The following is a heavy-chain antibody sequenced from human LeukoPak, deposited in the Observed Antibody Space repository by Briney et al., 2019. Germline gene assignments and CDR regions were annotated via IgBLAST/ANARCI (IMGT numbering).Heavy chain of an antibody. CDR3: ARRYCSSTSCYGAYYYYYMDV. CDR1: GFTFSSYS. CDR2: ISSSSSTI. V-gene: IGHV3-48*04. Sequence: GGSLRLPCAASGFTFSSYSMNWVRQAPGKGLEWVSYISSSSSTIYYADSVKGRFTISRDNAKNSLYLQMNSLRAEDTAVYYCARRYCSSTSCYGAYYYYYMDVWGKGTTVTVSS. D-gene: IGHD2-2*01. J-gene: IGHJ6*03.